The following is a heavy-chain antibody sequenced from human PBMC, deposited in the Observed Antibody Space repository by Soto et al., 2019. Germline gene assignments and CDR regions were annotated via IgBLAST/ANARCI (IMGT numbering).Heavy chain of an antibody. V-gene: IGHV1-18*01. Sequence: QVQLVQSGAAVKKPGASVKVSCKASGYTFTSYGFSWVRPAPGQGLEWMGWISAYNGNTNYAQKLQGRVTMTTDTSTSTAYMELRSMRSDDTAVYYCASYHLNSYYYGMDVWGQGTTVTVSS. J-gene: IGHJ6*02. CDR2: ISAYNGNT. CDR3: ASYHLNSYYYGMDV. CDR1: GYTFTSYG.